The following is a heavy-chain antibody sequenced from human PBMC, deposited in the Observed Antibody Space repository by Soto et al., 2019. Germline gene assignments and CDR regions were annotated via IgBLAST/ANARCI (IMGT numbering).Heavy chain of an antibody. CDR1: GYTFTSYA. J-gene: IGHJ6*02. CDR3: ARDIGLVESRYYYGMDV. CDR2: IDAGNGNT. Sequence: GASVKVSCKASGYTFTSYAMHWVRQAPGQRLEWMGWIDAGNGNTKYSQKFQGRVTITRDTSASTAYMELSSLRSEDTAVYYCARDIGLVESRYYYGMDVWGQGTTVTVSS. D-gene: IGHD2-15*01. V-gene: IGHV1-3*01.